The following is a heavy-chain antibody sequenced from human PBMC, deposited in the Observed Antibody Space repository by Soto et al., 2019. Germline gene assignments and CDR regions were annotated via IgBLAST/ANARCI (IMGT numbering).Heavy chain of an antibody. CDR2: IYYSGST. CDR1: GGSISSSSYY. Sequence: PSETLSLTCTVSGGSISSSSYYWGWIRQHPGKGLEWIGSIYYSGSTYYNPSLKSRVTISVDTSKNQFSLKLSSVTAADTAVYYCARHSFYGSGWYPPYFQHWGQGTLVTVSS. J-gene: IGHJ1*01. V-gene: IGHV4-39*01. CDR3: ARHSFYGSGWYPPYFQH. D-gene: IGHD6-19*01.